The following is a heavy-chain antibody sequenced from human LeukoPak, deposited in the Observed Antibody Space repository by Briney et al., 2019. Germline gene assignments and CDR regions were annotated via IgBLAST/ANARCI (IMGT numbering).Heavy chain of an antibody. V-gene: IGHV4-61*02. CDR3: ARHKYFYPHYYDGSGYYDY. CDR2: IYTSGST. CDR1: YASIGRTNYY. J-gene: IGHJ4*02. D-gene: IGHD3-22*01. Sequence: PSETLSLTCTVFYASIGRTNYYWGWIRQPAGKGLEWIGRIYTSGSTNYNPSLKSRVTISVDTSKNRFSLKLSSVTAADTAVYYCARHKYFYPHYYDGSGYYDYWGQGTLVTVSS.